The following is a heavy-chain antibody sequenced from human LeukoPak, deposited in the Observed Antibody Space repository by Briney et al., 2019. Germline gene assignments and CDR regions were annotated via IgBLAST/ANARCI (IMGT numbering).Heavy chain of an antibody. V-gene: IGHV3-72*01. CDR1: GFTFSDHF. CDR2: IREKSNRYTT. D-gene: IGHD1-20*01. J-gene: IGHJ3*01. Sequence: GGSLRLSCAASGFTFSDHFMDWVRQAPGKGLGGVGRIREKSNRYTTEYAASVKCRFTFSRYDSKNLVYLQMNSLETEDTAVYYCARVSAITGATDALDFWGQGTMVTVSS. CDR3: ARVSAITGATDALDF.